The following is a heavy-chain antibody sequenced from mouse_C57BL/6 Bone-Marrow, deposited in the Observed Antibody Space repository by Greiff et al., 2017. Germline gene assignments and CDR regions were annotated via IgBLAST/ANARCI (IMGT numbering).Heavy chain of an antibody. CDR1: GFTFSDYG. J-gene: IGHJ1*03. CDR2: ISSGSSTI. V-gene: IGHV5-17*01. D-gene: IGHD1-1*01. Sequence: EVKLMESGGGLVKPGGSLKLSCAASGFTFSDYGMHWVRQAPEKGLEWVAYISSGSSTIYYADTVKGRFTISRDNAKKTLFLQMTSLRSEDTAMYYCAREYYYGSRDWYFDVWGTGTTVTVSS. CDR3: AREYYYGSRDWYFDV.